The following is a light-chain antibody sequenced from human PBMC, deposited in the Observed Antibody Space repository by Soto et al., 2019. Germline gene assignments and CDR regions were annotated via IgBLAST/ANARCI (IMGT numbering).Light chain of an antibody. V-gene: IGKV3-20*01. CDR3: QQYGSSPRT. CDR1: QNVGTYY. CDR2: GAS. Sequence: TVLTQSPGTLSLSPGERATLSCSPSQNVGTYYLAWHQQKPGQAPRLLIYGASSRATGIPVRFSGSGSGTDFTLTISRLEPEDFAVYYCQQYGSSPRTFGQGTKVDIK. J-gene: IGKJ1*01.